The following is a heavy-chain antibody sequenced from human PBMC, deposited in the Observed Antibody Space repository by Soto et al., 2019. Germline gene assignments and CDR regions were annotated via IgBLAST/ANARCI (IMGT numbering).Heavy chain of an antibody. Sequence: EVQLVESGGGLVQPGGSLRLSCAVSGFTFSSHAMNWVRQAPGKGLEWVAYIHSIRSIIYYADSVKGRFTISRDNAKNSLYLQMDSLRDVDTAVYYCARDARNADYDYWGQGTLVTVSS. CDR1: GFTFSSHA. V-gene: IGHV3-48*02. CDR2: IHSIRSII. D-gene: IGHD3-16*01. J-gene: IGHJ4*02. CDR3: ARDARNADYDY.